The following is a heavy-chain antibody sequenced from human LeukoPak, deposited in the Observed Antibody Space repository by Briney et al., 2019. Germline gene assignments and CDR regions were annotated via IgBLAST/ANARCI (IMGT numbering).Heavy chain of an antibody. CDR3: ARGDFYYDNSNP. Sequence: ASVKVSCKASGYTFTSYAMHWARQAPGQRLEWMGWINAGNGNTKYSQKFQGRVTITSDTSANTVYMELSSLRSEDTAVYYCARGDFYYDNSNPWGQGTLVTVSS. CDR2: INAGNGNT. CDR1: GYTFTSYA. J-gene: IGHJ5*02. D-gene: IGHD3-22*01. V-gene: IGHV1-3*01.